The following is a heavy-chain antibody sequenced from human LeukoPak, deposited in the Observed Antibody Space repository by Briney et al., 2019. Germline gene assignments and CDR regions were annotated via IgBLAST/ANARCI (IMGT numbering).Heavy chain of an antibody. CDR3: ARDQEDYYDSSGLF. Sequence: ETLSLTCTVSGGSISSYYWSWIRQPPGKGLEWISYISSSSSTIYYADSVKGRFTISRDNAKNSLYLQMNSLRAEDTAVYYCARDQEDYYDSSGLFWGQGTLVTVSS. J-gene: IGHJ4*02. CDR1: GGSISSYY. CDR2: ISSSSSTI. D-gene: IGHD3-22*01. V-gene: IGHV3-48*01.